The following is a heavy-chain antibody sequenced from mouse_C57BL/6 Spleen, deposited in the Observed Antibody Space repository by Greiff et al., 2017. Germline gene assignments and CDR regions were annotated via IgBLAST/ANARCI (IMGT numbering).Heavy chain of an antibody. CDR1: GFTFSDYY. J-gene: IGHJ4*01. CDR3: ASAFFYAMDD. Sequence: EVKLVESGGGFVQPGGSLKLSCAASGFTFSDYYMYWVRQTPEKRLEWVAYISNGGGSTYYPDTVKGRFTISRDNAKYTLYLQMSRLKSEDTSLYYSASAFFYAMDDWGQGTSVTVSS. CDR2: ISNGGGST. V-gene: IGHV5-12*01.